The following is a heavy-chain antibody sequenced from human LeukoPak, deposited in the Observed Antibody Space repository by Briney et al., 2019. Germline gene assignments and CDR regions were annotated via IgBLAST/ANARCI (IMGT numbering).Heavy chain of an antibody. CDR1: GFTFSSYA. CDR3: AKAGCSSTSCYSNWFDP. J-gene: IGHJ5*02. CDR2: ISGSGGST. Sequence: GSLRLSCAASGFTFSSYAMSWVRQAPGKGLEWVSAISGSGGSTYYADSVKGRFTISRDNSKNTLYLQMNSLRAEDTAVYYCAKAGCSSTSCYSNWFDPWGQGTLVTVSS. D-gene: IGHD2-2*01. V-gene: IGHV3-23*01.